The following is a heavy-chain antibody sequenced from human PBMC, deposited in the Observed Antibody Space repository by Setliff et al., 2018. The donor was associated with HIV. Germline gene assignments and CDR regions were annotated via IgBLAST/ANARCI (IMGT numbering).Heavy chain of an antibody. CDR2: IYYSGSS. CDR1: GGSISSGDYY. Sequence: SETLSLTCTVSGGSISSGDYYWSWIRQPPGKGLEWIGEIYYSGSSYYSPSLKSRVTISLDTSKNQFSLKLSSMTAADTAVYYCARDVGLCGVDCWPYFYFDLWGRGNLVTVSS. D-gene: IGHD2-21*02. V-gene: IGHV4-61*08. J-gene: IGHJ2*01. CDR3: ARDVGLCGVDCWPYFYFDL.